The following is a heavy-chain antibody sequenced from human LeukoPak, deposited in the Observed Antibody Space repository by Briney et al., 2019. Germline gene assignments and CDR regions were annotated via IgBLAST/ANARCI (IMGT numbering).Heavy chain of an antibody. D-gene: IGHD1-26*01. CDR1: GGSFSDYY. J-gene: IGHJ4*02. CDR2: INHSGST. V-gene: IGHV4-34*01. CDR3: ASAATSGTYNLDS. Sequence: SGTLSLTCAVYGGSFSDYYWSWIRQPPGKGLEWIGEINHSGSTNYKPSLKSRVTISVDTSKNQFSLKVTSVTAADSAVYYCASAATSGTYNLDSWGQGTLVTVSS.